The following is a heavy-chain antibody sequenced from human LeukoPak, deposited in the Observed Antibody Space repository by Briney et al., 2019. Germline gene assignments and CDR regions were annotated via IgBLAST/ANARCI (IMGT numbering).Heavy chain of an antibody. CDR1: GFTVSSNY. D-gene: IGHD4-23*01. CDR3: ARDLGVASKDYGGKRDAFDI. CDR2: IYSGGST. Sequence: GGSLRLSCAASGFTVSSNYMSWVRQAPGKGLEWVSVIYSGGSTYYADSVKGRFTISRDNSKNTLYLQMNSLRAEDTAVYYCARDLGVASKDYGGKRDAFDIWGQGTMVTVSS. V-gene: IGHV3-66*01. J-gene: IGHJ3*02.